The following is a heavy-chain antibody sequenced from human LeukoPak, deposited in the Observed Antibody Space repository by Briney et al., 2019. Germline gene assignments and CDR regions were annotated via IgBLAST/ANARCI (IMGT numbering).Heavy chain of an antibody. CDR1: GGSISSYY. J-gene: IGHJ6*02. V-gene: IGHV4-4*07. D-gene: IGHD3-10*01. CDR3: ARARLVRGVLYGMDV. Sequence: SETLSLTCTVSGGSISSYYWSWIRQPAGKGLEWIGRIYTSGSTNYNPSLKSRVTMSVDTSKNQFSLKLSSVTAADTAVYYRARARLVRGVLYGMDVWGQGTTVTVSS. CDR2: IYTSGST.